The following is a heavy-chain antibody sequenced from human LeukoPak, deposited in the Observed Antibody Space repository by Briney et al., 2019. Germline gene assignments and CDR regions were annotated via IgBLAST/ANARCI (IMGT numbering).Heavy chain of an antibody. J-gene: IGHJ5*02. Sequence: ASVKVSCKASGYTFTGYYMHWVRQGPGQGLEWMGIINPSGGSTSYAQKFQGRVTMTRDMSTSTVYMELSSLRSEDTAVYYCARDKTLNNYYGSGSYYNWFDPWGQGTLVTVSS. CDR3: ARDKTLNNYYGSGSYYNWFDP. CDR1: GYTFTGYY. V-gene: IGHV1-46*01. CDR2: INPSGGST. D-gene: IGHD3-10*01.